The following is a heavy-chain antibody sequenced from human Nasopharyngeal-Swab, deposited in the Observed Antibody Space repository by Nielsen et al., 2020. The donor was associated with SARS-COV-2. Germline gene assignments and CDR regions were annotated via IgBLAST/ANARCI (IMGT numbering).Heavy chain of an antibody. CDR1: GFTFSSYA. V-gene: IGHV3-23*01. CDR2: ITVIGRSP. J-gene: IGHJ2*01. Sequence: GGSLRLSCAASGFTFSSYAMNWVRQAPGKGLEWVSGITVIGRSPYYVDSVKGRFTLSRDNSKNTLYLQMNSLRAEDTAVYYCAKGQGADWYFDLWGCGTLVTVSS. CDR3: AKGQGADWYFDL.